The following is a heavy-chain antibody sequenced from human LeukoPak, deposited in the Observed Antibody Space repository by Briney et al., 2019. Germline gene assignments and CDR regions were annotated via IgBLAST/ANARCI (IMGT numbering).Heavy chain of an antibody. Sequence: SETLSLTCTVSGGSISSGGYYWSWIRQPPGKGLEWIGYIYHSGSTYYNPSLKSRVTISVDRSKNQFSLKLSPVTAADTAVYYCARAPQLWPPFDYWGQGTLVTVSS. V-gene: IGHV4-30-2*01. D-gene: IGHD5-18*01. CDR1: GGSISSGGYY. CDR3: ARAPQLWPPFDY. CDR2: IYHSGST. J-gene: IGHJ4*02.